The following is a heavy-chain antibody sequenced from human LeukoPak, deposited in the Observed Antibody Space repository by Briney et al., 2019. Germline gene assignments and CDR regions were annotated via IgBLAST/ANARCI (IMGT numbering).Heavy chain of an antibody. V-gene: IGHV4-34*01. CDR3: TRHRMRGLYHFGF. J-gene: IGHJ4*02. D-gene: IGHD2-2*01. CDR1: GGPNSGYY. Sequence: PAEPLSLTCTVSGGPNSGYYWSWIREPPGKGLEWIGKINYSGSTHYNPSLKSRDTISVDTSKNQFSLALRSVPAADTAVYYCTRHRMRGLYHFGFWGQGTLVTVSS. CDR2: INYSGST.